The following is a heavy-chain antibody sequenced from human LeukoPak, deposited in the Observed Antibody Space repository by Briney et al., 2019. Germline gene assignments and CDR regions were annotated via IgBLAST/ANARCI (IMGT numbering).Heavy chain of an antibody. CDR1: GFTFSSYW. CDR3: ARGTPDEDIVVVLDY. Sequence: GRSLRLSCAASGFTFSSYWMSWVRQAPGKGLEWVANIKQDGSEKYYVDSVKGRFTISRDNAKNSLYLQMNSLRAEDTAVYYCARGTPDEDIVVVLDYWGQGTLVTVSS. CDR2: IKQDGSEK. J-gene: IGHJ4*02. V-gene: IGHV3-7*01. D-gene: IGHD2-2*01.